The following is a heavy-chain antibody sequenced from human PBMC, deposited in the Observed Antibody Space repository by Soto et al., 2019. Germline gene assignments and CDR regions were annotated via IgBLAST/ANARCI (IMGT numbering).Heavy chain of an antibody. CDR3: AREGASGSHIGY. Sequence: QVQLVQSGAEVKKSGSSVKVSCKASGGTFSSYAISWVRQAPGQGLEWMGGIIPIFGTANYAQKFQGRVTITADESTSTAYMELSSLRSEDTAVYSCAREGASGSHIGYWGQGTLVTVSS. D-gene: IGHD3-22*01. CDR1: GGTFSSYA. V-gene: IGHV1-69*01. CDR2: IIPIFGTA. J-gene: IGHJ4*02.